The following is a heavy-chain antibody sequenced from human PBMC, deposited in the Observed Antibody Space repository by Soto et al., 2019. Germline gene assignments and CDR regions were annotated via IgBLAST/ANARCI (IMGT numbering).Heavy chain of an antibody. J-gene: IGHJ4*02. CDR1: GGSFSGYY. V-gene: IGHV4-34*01. CDR3: ARGSRYSDY. CDR2: INHSGST. Sequence: QVQLQQWGAGLLKPSETLSLTCAVYGGSFSGYYWSWIRQPPGKGLEWIGEINHSGSTNYNPSLKSRVTIAVDTSKHQFSLKLSSVTAADTAVYYCARGSRYSDYWGQGTLVTVSS.